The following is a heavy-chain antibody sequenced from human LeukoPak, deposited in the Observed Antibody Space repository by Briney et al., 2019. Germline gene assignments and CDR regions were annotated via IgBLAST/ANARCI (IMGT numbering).Heavy chain of an antibody. CDR2: ISVYSGKA. J-gene: IGHJ4*02. Sequence: ASVTVSCTTSGYTFTIYGISWVRQAPGQGLEWMAWISVYSGKANYIQNLQDRLTMTTDTATNTAYMELRSLSADDTAVYYCARGPTIVGVPTTTDYWGQGTLVTVSS. D-gene: IGHD3-3*01. V-gene: IGHV1-18*04. CDR3: ARGPTIVGVPTTTDY. CDR1: GYTFTIYG.